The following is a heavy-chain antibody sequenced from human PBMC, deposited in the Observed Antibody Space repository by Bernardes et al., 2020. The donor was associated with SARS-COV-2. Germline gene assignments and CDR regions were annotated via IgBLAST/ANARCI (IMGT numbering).Heavy chain of an antibody. CDR3: TGDYLY. CDR2: IRSKPKGYAT. Sequence: GGSLRLSCAASGFNFSGSAIKWVRQPPGRGLEWIGRIRSKPKGYATTYAASLKGTFVISRDDSRNSAYLQIHSLKVEDTALYYCTGDYLYWDQGTLVSVSS. J-gene: IGHJ4*02. V-gene: IGHV3-73*01. D-gene: IGHD4-17*01. CDR1: GFNFSGSA.